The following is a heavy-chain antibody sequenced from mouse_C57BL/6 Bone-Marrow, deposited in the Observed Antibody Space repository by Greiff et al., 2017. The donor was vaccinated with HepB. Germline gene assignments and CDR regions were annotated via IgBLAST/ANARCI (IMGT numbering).Heavy chain of an antibody. D-gene: IGHD1-1*01. CDR2: IYPGSGST. CDR1: GYTFTSYW. J-gene: IGHJ2*01. Sequence: QVHVKQPGAELVKPGASVKMSCKASGYTFTSYWITWVKQRPGQGLEWIGDIYPGSGSTNYNEKFKSKATLTVDTSSSTAYMQLSSLTSEDSAVYYCAKGGLRFDYWGQGTTLTVSS. V-gene: IGHV1-55*01. CDR3: AKGGLRFDY.